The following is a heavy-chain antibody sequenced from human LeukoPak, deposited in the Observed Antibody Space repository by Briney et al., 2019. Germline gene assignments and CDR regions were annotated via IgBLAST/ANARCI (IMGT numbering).Heavy chain of an antibody. D-gene: IGHD2-15*01. CDR3: ARAVGVADHFDY. J-gene: IGHJ4*02. Sequence: GESLRIPCKGSGYNFTSYWISWVRQMPGKGLEWMGRIDPSDSYTNYSPSFQGHVTISADKSISTAYLQWSSLKASDTAMYYCARAVGVADHFDYWGQGTLVTVSS. CDR1: GYNFTSYW. V-gene: IGHV5-10-1*01. CDR2: IDPSDSYT.